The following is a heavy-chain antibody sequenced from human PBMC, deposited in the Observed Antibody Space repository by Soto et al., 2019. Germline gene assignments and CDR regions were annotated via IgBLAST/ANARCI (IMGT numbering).Heavy chain of an antibody. CDR1: GGTFSSYA. Sequence: QLVQSGAEVKKPGSSVKVSCKASGGTFSSYAISWVRQAPGQGLEWMGGIIPIFGTANYARKFQGRVTITVDESTSTGYMELRSLSTDNTAVYCWRGSNWGRGVEDYWGQGTLVTVSS. D-gene: IGHD7-27*01. CDR3: RGSNWGRGVEDY. V-gene: IGHV1-69*01. J-gene: IGHJ4*02. CDR2: IIPIFGTA.